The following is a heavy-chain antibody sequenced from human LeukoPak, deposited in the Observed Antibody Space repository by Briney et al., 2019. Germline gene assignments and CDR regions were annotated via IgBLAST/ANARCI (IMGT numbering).Heavy chain of an antibody. CDR2: INGDGSAT. D-gene: IGHD5-24*01. CDR1: GFTFRRHW. CDR3: AREEEMATNTDY. Sequence: GGSLRLSCAASGFTFRRHWMHWVRQAPGKGLVWVSRINGDGSATYYADSVKGRFSISRDNPKNTLYLHMYSLRADDTAVYYCAREEEMATNTDYWGQGTLVTVSS. J-gene: IGHJ4*02. V-gene: IGHV3-74*01.